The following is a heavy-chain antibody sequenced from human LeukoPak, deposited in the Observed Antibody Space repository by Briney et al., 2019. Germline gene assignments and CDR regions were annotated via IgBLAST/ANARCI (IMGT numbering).Heavy chain of an antibody. Sequence: GGSLRLSCAASGSSFGIYEMNSVRQAPGGGLGWVSYISSIGSTIYYADSVEGRFTISRDNAKNSLYLQMNSLRAEDTAVYYCARDLPGETYSGYEYYYDYGMDVWGKGTTVTVSS. CDR2: ISSIGSTI. D-gene: IGHD5-12*01. V-gene: IGHV3-48*03. CDR1: GSSFGIYE. CDR3: ARDLPGETYSGYEYYYDYGMDV. J-gene: IGHJ6*04.